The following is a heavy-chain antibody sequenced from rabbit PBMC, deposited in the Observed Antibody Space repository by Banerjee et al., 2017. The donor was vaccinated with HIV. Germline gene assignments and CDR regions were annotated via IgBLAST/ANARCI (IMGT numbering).Heavy chain of an antibody. CDR2: INTGSGST. CDR1: GFPFSSSYY. V-gene: IGHV1S40*01. J-gene: IGHJ4*01. Sequence: QSLEESGGGLVKPAGSLTLTCTASGFPFSSSYYMCWVRQAPGKGLEWIGCINTGSGSTWYASWAKGRFSISKTSSTTVTLQMTSLTAADTATYFCARYTATSVMGDLWGPGTLVTVS. D-gene: IGHD6-1*01. CDR3: ARYTATSVMGDL.